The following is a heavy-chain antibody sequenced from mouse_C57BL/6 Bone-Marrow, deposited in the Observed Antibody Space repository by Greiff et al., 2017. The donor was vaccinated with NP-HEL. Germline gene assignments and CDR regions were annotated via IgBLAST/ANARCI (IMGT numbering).Heavy chain of an antibody. Sequence: VQLQESGPGLVQPSQSLSITCTVSGFSLTSYGVHWVRQSPGKGLEWLGVIWSGGSTDYNAAFISRLSISKDNSKSQVFFKMNSLQADDTAIYYCASLLLNAYWGQGTLVTVAA. CDR1: GFSLTSYG. J-gene: IGHJ3*01. CDR3: ASLLLNAY. D-gene: IGHD1-1*01. CDR2: IWSGGST. V-gene: IGHV2-2*01.